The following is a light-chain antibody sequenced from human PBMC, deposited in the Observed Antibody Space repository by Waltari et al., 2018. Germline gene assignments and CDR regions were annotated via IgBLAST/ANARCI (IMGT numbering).Light chain of an antibody. Sequence: DIVLTQSPGTLSLSPGERATLSCRASQSVSSNYLAWYQQKPGQTPRLLIYGASSRATGIPDRFSGSGSGTDFTLSISRLEPEDFAVYYCQHYVSSPWTFGQGTKVEI. CDR3: QHYVSSPWT. CDR1: QSVSSNY. CDR2: GAS. V-gene: IGKV3-20*01. J-gene: IGKJ1*01.